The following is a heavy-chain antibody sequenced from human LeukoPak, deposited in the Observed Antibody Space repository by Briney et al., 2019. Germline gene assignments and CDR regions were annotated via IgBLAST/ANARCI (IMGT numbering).Heavy chain of an antibody. CDR2: IIPIFGTA. D-gene: IGHD2-15*01. V-gene: IGHV1-69*01. CDR1: GGTFSRYA. J-gene: IGHJ4*02. Sequence: SVNVSCKASGGTFSRYAISWVRQAPGHGLEWMGVIIPIFGTANYAQKFQGRVTITADESTSTAYMELSSLRSEDTAVYYCAAYCSGGSCHGVFDYWGQGTLVTVSS. CDR3: AAYCSGGSCHGVFDY.